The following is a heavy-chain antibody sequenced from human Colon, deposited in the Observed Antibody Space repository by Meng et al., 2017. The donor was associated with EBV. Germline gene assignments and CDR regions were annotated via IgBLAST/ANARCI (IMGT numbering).Heavy chain of an antibody. CDR2: LSANNNNR. V-gene: IGHV1-18*01. CDR3: ARGGTPWLAADY. CDR1: GYTFSSYS. D-gene: IGHD6-19*01. Sequence: VQLVQTGPEVKKPXXLVKVSCKSSGYTFSSYSISWVRQAPGQGLEWMGWLSANNNNRNYAQSFQGRVTMTTDTSTSTAYMELRSLRSDDTAVYYCARGGTPWLAADYWGHGTLVTVSS. J-gene: IGHJ4*01.